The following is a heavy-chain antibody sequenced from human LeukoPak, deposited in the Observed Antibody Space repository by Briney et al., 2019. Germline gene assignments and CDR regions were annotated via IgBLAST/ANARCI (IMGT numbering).Heavy chain of an antibody. CDR1: GGSISSSNW. J-gene: IGHJ4*02. D-gene: IGHD3-3*01. V-gene: IGHV4-4*02. CDR2: IYHSGST. CDR3: ARSKGTIFGVVFDY. Sequence: SETLSLTCAVSGGSISSSNWWSWVRQPPGKGLEWIGEIYHSGSTNYNPSLKSRVTISVDKSKNQFSLKLSPVTAADTAVYYCARSKGTIFGVVFDYWGQGTLVTVSS.